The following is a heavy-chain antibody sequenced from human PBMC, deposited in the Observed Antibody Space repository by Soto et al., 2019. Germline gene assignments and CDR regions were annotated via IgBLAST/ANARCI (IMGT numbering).Heavy chain of an antibody. Sequence: QVQLQQSGPGLVKPSQTLSLTCAIAGDSVSSNSVTWNWIRQYPSRGLEWLGRTYYRSKWYNEYAISVKSRVSMNPDTSKNQLSLQLNSVTPEDTAVYYCARWYNSWSFDYCAQGTLVTVSS. CDR1: GDSVSSNSVT. J-gene: IGHJ4*02. CDR2: TYYRSKWYN. D-gene: IGHD1-1*01. V-gene: IGHV6-1*01. CDR3: ARWYNSWSFDY.